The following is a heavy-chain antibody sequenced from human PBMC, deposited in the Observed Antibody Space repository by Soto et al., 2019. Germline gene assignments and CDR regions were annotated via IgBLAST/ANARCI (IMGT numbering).Heavy chain of an antibody. CDR1: GFTVCIKY. CDR3: ARDPWAADY. Sequence: GASLKLSSASSGFTVCIKYMSWVRQAPGKGLEWVSVIYSGGSTFYADSVRGRFTISRDNSKNTVNLQMNSLRAEGTAVYYCARDPWAADYWGQGTLVTVSS. D-gene: IGHD3-16*01. J-gene: IGHJ4*02. V-gene: IGHV3-66*01. CDR2: IYSGGST.